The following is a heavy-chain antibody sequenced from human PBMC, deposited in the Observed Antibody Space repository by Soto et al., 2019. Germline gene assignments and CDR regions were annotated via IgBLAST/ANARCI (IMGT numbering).Heavy chain of an antibody. V-gene: IGHV1-46*01. CDR1: GYTFTSYY. J-gene: IGHJ4*02. CDR2: INPSGGST. CDR3: AREIRSSRWLQFGFAY. D-gene: IGHD5-12*01. Sequence: ASVKVSCKASGYTFTSYYMHWVRQAPGQGLEWMGIINPSGGSTSYAQKFQGRVTMTRDTSTSTVYMELSSLRSEDTAVYYCAREIRSSRWLQFGFAYWGQGTLVSVSS.